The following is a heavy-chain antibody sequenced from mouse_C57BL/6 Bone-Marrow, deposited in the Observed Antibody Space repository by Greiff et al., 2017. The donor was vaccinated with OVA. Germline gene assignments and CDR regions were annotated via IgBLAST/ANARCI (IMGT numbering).Heavy chain of an antibody. J-gene: IGHJ4*01. CDR3: TKIYYGYDEGYYYAMDY. V-gene: IGHV1-15*01. CDR2: IDPETGGT. Sequence: LVESGAELVRPGASVTLSCKASGYTFTDYEMHWVKQTPVHGLEWIGAIDPETGGTAYNQKFKGKAILTADKSSSTAYMELRSLTSEDSAVYYCTKIYYGYDEGYYYAMDYWGQGTSVTVSS. D-gene: IGHD2-2*01. CDR1: GYTFTDYE.